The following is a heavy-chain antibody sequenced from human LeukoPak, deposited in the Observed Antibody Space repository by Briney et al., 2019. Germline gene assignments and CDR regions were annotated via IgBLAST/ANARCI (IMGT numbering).Heavy chain of an antibody. CDR1: GGSFSGYY. Sequence: SETLSLTCAVYGGSFSGYYWSWIRQPPGKGLEWIGEINHSGSTNYNPSLKSRVTISVDTSKNQFSLKLSSVTAADTAVYYCASRLRGSSWYGYFDYWGQGTLVTVSS. D-gene: IGHD6-13*01. V-gene: IGHV4-34*01. CDR3: ASRLRGSSWYGYFDY. J-gene: IGHJ4*02. CDR2: INHSGST.